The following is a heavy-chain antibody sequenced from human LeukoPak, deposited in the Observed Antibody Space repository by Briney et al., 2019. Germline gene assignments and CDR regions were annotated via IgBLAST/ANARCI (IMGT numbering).Heavy chain of an antibody. CDR1: GFTFSTYN. V-gene: IGHV3-48*04. CDR3: ARDHPGPTGFAMDV. Sequence: GGSLRLSCVGSGFTFSTYNMNWVRQAPEKGLEWVSYITSGSRTIYDADSVKGRFTISRDNAKKSLYLQMNSLRVEDTAVYYCARDHPGPTGFAMDVWGQGATVTVSS. D-gene: IGHD1-26*01. J-gene: IGHJ6*02. CDR2: ITSGSRTI.